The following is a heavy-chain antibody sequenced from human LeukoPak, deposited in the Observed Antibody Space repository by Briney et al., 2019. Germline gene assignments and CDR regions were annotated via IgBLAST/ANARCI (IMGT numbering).Heavy chain of an antibody. J-gene: IGHJ3*02. D-gene: IGHD1-26*01. CDR3: ARDRWDAFDI. CDR1: GFTFSSYW. CDR2: INRDGSST. Sequence: PGGSLRLSCAASGFTFSSYWMHWVRQAPGKGLVWVSRINRDGSSTSYADPVKGRFTISRDNAKNTLYLQMNSLRAEDTAVFYCARDRWDAFDIWGQGTMVTVSS. V-gene: IGHV3-74*01.